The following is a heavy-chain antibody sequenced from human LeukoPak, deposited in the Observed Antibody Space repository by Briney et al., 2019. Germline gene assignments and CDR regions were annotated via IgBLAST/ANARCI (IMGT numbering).Heavy chain of an antibody. V-gene: IGHV1-69*04. CDR1: GGTFSSYA. D-gene: IGHD2-21*02. CDR3: ASGPQHSCGGGCYSDYFDY. Sequence: SVKVSCKASGGTFSSYAISWVRQAPGQGLKWMGRIIPILGTANYAQKFQGRVTITADKSTSTAYMELSSLKSEDTAVYSCASGPQHSCGGGCYSDYFDYWGQGTLVTVSS. CDR2: IIPILGTA. J-gene: IGHJ4*02.